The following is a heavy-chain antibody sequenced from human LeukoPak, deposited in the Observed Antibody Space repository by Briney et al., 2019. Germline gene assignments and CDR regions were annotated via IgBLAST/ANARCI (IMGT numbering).Heavy chain of an antibody. CDR1: GFTFDDYA. CDR3: ARDTDTAMGI. Sequence: PGRSLRLSCAASGFTFDDYAMHWVRQAPGKGLEWVSGISWNSGSIGYADSVKGRFTISRDNAKNSLYLQMNSLRAEDAAVYYCARDTDTAMGIGGQGTLVTVSS. V-gene: IGHV3-9*01. J-gene: IGHJ4*02. D-gene: IGHD5-18*01. CDR2: ISWNSGSI.